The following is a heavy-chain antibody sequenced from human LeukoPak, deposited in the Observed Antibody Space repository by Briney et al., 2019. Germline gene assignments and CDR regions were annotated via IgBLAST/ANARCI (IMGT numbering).Heavy chain of an antibody. CDR2: IWYDGSNK. J-gene: IGHJ4*02. Sequence: PGRSLRLSCAASGFTFSSYGMHWVRQAPGKGLEWVAVIWYDGSNKYYADSVKGRFTISRDNSKNTLYLQMNSLRAEDTAVYYCAKKFRGTTVISGDYFDYWGQGTLVTVSS. CDR3: AKKFRGTTVISGDYFDY. CDR1: GFTFSSYG. D-gene: IGHD4-17*01. V-gene: IGHV3-33*06.